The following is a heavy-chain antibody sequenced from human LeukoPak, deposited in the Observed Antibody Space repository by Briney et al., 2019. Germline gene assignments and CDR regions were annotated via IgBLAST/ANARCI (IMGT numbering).Heavy chain of an antibody. D-gene: IGHD6-19*01. CDR2: IRYDGSNK. J-gene: IGHJ4*02. V-gene: IGHV3-30*02. CDR3: AKRERMYTSGSYYFDY. Sequence: PGGSLRLSRAASGFTFRNYGMHWVRQAPGKGLEWVTFIRYDGSNKYYAASVKGRFTISRDNSKNTLYLQMNSLRAEDTAVYYCAKRERMYTSGSYYFDYWGQGTLVSVSS. CDR1: GFTFRNYG.